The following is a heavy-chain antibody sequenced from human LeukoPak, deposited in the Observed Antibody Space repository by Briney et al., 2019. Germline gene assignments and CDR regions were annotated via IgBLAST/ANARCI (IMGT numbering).Heavy chain of an antibody. CDR3: ARKNDYDSSGYHNWLDP. CDR2: ISSSSAMI. CDR1: GFTFSSYS. Sequence: PEGSLRLSCAASGFTFSSYSMNWVRQAPGKGLEWVSYISSSSAMIYYADSVKGRFTISRDNAKNSLYLQMSSLRDEDTAVYYCARKNDYDSSGYHNWLDPWGQGTLVTVSS. D-gene: IGHD3-22*01. V-gene: IGHV3-48*02. J-gene: IGHJ5*02.